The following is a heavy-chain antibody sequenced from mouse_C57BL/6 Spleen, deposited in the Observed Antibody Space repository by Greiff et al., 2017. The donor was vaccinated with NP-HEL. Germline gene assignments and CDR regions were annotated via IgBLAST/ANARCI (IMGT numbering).Heavy chain of an antibody. CDR1: GFTFSSYA. D-gene: IGHD4-1*01. J-gene: IGHJ4*01. CDR2: ISDGGSYT. Sequence: EVKLMESGGGLVKPGGSLKLSCAASGFTFSSYAMSWVRQTPEKRLEWVATISDGGSYTYYPDNVKGRFTISRDNAKNNLYLQMSHLKSEDTAMYYCSRDSESLGAMDYWGQGTSVTVSS. CDR3: SRDSESLGAMDY. V-gene: IGHV5-4*01.